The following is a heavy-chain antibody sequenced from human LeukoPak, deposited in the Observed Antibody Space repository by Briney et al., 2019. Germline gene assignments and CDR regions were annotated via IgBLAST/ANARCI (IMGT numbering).Heavy chain of an antibody. Sequence: PSETLSLTCTVSGYSISSGYYWGWIWQPPGKGLEWIGSSYHSGSTYYNPSLKRRVTISVDTSKNQFSLKLSSLTAADTAVYYCARNSGSYSHYYYSYMDVWGKGTTVTVSS. V-gene: IGHV4-38-2*02. CDR2: SYHSGST. CDR3: ARNSGSYSHYYYSYMDV. D-gene: IGHD1-26*01. CDR1: GYSISSGYY. J-gene: IGHJ6*03.